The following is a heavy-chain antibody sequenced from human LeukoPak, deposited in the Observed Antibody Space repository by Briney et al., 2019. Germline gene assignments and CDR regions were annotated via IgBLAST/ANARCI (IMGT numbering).Heavy chain of an antibody. CDR3: ARGARWSYGKPFDY. D-gene: IGHD5-18*01. V-gene: IGHV1-8*02. J-gene: IGHJ4*02. Sequence: ASVKVSCKASGYTFTGYYMDWVRQAPGQGLEWRGWMNPNSGNTGYAQKFQGRVTMTRNTSISAAYMELSSLRSEDTAVYYCARGARWSYGKPFDYWGQGTLVTVSS. CDR1: GYTFTGYY. CDR2: MNPNSGNT.